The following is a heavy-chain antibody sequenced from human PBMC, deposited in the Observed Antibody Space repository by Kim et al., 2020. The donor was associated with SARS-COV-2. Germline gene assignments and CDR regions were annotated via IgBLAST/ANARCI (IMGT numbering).Heavy chain of an antibody. Sequence: ASVKVSCKASGYTFTNYGINWVRQAPGQGLEWMGWINRNRGNTHYAQQLQGRVTVTRDTSTNTVYLELRSLRSEDTAVYYCARVLFSDNLHFQ. CDR2: INRNRGNT. J-gene: IGHJ1*01. V-gene: IGHV1-8*02. CDR1: GYTFTNYG. CDR3: ARVLFSDNLHFQ. D-gene: IGHD1-1*01.